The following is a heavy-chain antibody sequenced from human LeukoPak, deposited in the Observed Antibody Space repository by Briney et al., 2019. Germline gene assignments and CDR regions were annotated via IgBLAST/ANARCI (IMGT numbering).Heavy chain of an antibody. V-gene: IGHV5-51*01. Sequence: GESLKISCKGSGYSFTSYWIGWVRQMPGKGLEWMGIFYPGDSDTRYSPSFQGQVTISADKSISTAYLQWSSLKASDTAMYYCARSIAAAGTVNWFDPWGQGTLVTVSS. CDR1: GYSFTSYW. CDR2: FYPGDSDT. J-gene: IGHJ5*02. D-gene: IGHD6-13*01. CDR3: ARSIAAAGTVNWFDP.